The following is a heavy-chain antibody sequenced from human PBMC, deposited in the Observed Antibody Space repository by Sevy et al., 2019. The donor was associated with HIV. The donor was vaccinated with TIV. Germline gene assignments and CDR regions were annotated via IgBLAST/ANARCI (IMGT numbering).Heavy chain of an antibody. J-gene: IGHJ4*02. Sequence: GGSLRLSCAASGFTFDDYTMHWVRQVPGKGLEWLSLISWDAKKTDYADSVEGGFTVSRDNRKNSLYLQMNSLRSEDTALYFCAKDIPGYSGFDHWGQGTLVTVSS. CDR1: GFTFDDYT. D-gene: IGHD3-10*01. CDR2: ISWDAKKT. V-gene: IGHV3-43*01. CDR3: AKDIPGYSGFDH.